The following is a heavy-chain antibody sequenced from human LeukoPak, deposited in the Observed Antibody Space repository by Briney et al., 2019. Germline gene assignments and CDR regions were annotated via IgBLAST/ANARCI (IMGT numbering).Heavy chain of an antibody. J-gene: IGHJ4*02. CDR2: TDHDGQRT. V-gene: IGHV3-74*03. CDR1: GLSFTDYW. D-gene: IGHD3-3*01. CDR3: ASSRWSGYCNH. Sequence: PGGSLRLSCVASGLSFTDYWMHWVRQVPGEGLLWVARTDHDGQRTEYADSVEGRFTISRNNAKKTLYLQMDNLRAEDMALYYCASSRWSGYCNHWGQGSRVTVSS.